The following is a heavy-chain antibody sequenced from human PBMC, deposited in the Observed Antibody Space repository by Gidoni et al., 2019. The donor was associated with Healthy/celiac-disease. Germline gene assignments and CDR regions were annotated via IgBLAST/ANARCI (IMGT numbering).Heavy chain of an antibody. Sequence: EVQLVESGGGLVKPGGSLRLSCAASGFTFSSYNIHWVRQAPGKWLEWVSSISGSSRFIYYADSGKGRFTISRDNAKNSLYLQMNGLRAEDITVYYCARDSGTDFDYWGQGTLVTVSS. J-gene: IGHJ4*02. D-gene: IGHD1-1*01. V-gene: IGHV3-21*03. CDR1: GFTFSSYN. CDR3: ARDSGTDFDY. CDR2: ISGSSRFI.